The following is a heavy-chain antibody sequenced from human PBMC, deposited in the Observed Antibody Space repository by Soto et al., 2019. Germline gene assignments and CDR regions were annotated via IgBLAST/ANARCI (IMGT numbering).Heavy chain of an antibody. CDR2: ISSRDVSI. J-gene: IGHJ4*02. CDR3: ARVSATAWHFNGRDYFDH. V-gene: IGHV3-11*01. D-gene: IGHD2-21*02. Sequence: PGGSLRLSCTASVFIFSNYYMSWIRQAPGKGLEWGSSISSRDVSIYYADSVKGRFTIFRDNAKNSVFLHMSDLRTADTAVYYCARVSATAWHFNGRDYFDHWGLGTLVTVSS. CDR1: VFIFSNYY.